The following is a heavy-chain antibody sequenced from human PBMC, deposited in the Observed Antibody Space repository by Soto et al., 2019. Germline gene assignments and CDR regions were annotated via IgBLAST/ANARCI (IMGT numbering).Heavy chain of an antibody. CDR2: IRSKANSYAT. Sequence: GGSLRLSCAASGFTFSGSAMHWVRQASGKGLEWVGRIRSKANSYATAYAASVKGRFTISRDDSKNTAYLQMNGLKTEDTAVYYCTAGDFWSGYYKVGMDVWGQGTTVTVSS. J-gene: IGHJ6*02. V-gene: IGHV3-73*01. D-gene: IGHD3-3*01. CDR3: TAGDFWSGYYKVGMDV. CDR1: GFTFSGSA.